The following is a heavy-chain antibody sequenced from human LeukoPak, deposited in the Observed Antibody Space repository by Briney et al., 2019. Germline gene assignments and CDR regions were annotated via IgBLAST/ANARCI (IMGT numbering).Heavy chain of an antibody. CDR1: GYTFTGYY. CDR3: ARVPRSQQQPYLGVDY. Sequence: ASVKVSCKASGYTFTGYYMHWVRQAPGQGLEWMGWINPNSGGTNYAQKFQGGVTMTRDTSISTAYMELSRLRSDDTAVYYCARVPRSQQQPYLGVDYWGQGTLVTVSS. D-gene: IGHD6-13*01. V-gene: IGHV1-2*02. J-gene: IGHJ4*02. CDR2: INPNSGGT.